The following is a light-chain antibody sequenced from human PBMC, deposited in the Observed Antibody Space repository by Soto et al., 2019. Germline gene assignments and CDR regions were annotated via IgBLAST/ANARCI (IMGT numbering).Light chain of an antibody. CDR3: QEYSKWPLFT. CDR2: AAS. Sequence: EIVVTQSPGILSVSPGDRATLSCRASTSVSTNLAWYQQKPGQAPTLLIYAASTRATGIPARFTGSGSGTDFTLTISSLQSEDFAVYYCQEYSKWPLFTFGPGTRVDIK. V-gene: IGKV3-15*01. CDR1: TSVSTN. J-gene: IGKJ3*01.